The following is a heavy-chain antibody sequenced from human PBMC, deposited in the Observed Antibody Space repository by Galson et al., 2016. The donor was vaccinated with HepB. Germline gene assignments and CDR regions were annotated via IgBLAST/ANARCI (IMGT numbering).Heavy chain of an antibody. J-gene: IGHJ4*02. CDR2: IYHGGNT. V-gene: IGHV4-34*01. CDR3: ARGSRLSGHDF. D-gene: IGHD3-10*01. CDR1: GGSFSDYS. Sequence: ETLSLTCAVYGGSFSDYSWNWIRQSPGKGPEWIGEIYHGGNTKYNSSLKSRITISIDTSKNEFSLKVTSVTAADTGVYYCARGSRLSGHDFWGQGTLVTVSS.